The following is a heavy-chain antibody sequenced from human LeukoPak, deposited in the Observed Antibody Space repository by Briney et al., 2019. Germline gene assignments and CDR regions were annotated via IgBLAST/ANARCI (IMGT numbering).Heavy chain of an antibody. J-gene: IGHJ4*02. D-gene: IGHD5-24*01. Sequence: GGSLRLSCAASGFTFSSYEMNWVRQAPGKGLEWVSCISSGGTTIYYADSVKGRFTSSRDNVKNSLHLQMNSLRAEDSAVYYCTRGMAYFDYWGQGTLVTVSS. V-gene: IGHV3-48*03. CDR3: TRGMAYFDY. CDR1: GFTFSSYE. CDR2: ISSGGTTI.